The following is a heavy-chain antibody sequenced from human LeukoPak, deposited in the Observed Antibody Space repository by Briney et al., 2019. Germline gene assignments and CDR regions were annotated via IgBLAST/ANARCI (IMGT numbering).Heavy chain of an antibody. CDR1: GFTFSSYW. D-gene: IGHD3-3*01. CDR3: ARDRAFWSGYYGWFDP. V-gene: IGHV3-74*01. J-gene: IGHJ5*02. Sequence: PGGSLRLSCAASGFTFSSYWMHWVRQAPGKGQVWVSRINSDGSSTSYADSVKGRFTISRDNAKNTLYLQMNSLRAEDTAVYYCARDRAFWSGYYGWFDPWGQGTLVTVSS. CDR2: INSDGSST.